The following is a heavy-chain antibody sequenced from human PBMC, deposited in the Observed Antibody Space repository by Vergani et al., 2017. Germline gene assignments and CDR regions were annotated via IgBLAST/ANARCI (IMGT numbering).Heavy chain of an antibody. CDR1: GGSVSSGSYY. V-gene: IGHV4-61*01. CDR2: IYYSGST. Sequence: QVQLQESGPGLVKPSETLSLTCTVSGGSVSSGSYYWSWIRQPPGKGLEWIGYIYYSGSTYYNPSLKSRVTISVDTSKNQFSLKLSSVTAADTAVYYCARSQRSGYSSGWYGGVYDYWGQGTLVTVSS. J-gene: IGHJ4*02. CDR3: ARSQRSGYSSGWYGGVYDY. D-gene: IGHD6-19*01.